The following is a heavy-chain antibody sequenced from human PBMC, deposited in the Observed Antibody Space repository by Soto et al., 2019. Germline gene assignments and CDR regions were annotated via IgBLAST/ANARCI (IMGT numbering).Heavy chain of an antibody. CDR1: GFTFSDYF. CDR2: ISGSGSSSI. V-gene: IGHV3-11*01. CDR3: AKSTATPNGWWGYGLDV. Sequence: QVQLVESGGDLVKPGGSLRLSCAASGFTFSDYFMTWVRQAPGKGLEWVSYISGSGSSSIVYADSVRGRFTISRDNVKNSMYLQMNNLRADDTAVYYCAKSTATPNGWWGYGLDVWGQGNTVTVSS. D-gene: IGHD2-15*01. J-gene: IGHJ6*02.